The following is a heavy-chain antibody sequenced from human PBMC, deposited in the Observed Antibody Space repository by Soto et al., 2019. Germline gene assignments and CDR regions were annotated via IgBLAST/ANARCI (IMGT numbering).Heavy chain of an antibody. CDR1: GFTFSSYG. D-gene: IGHD6-19*01. CDR3: ARVLSSGWSDY. Sequence: GGSLRLSCAASGFTFSSYGMHWVRQAPGKGLEWVAVIWYDGSNKYYADSVKGRFTISRDNSKDTLYLQMNSLRAEDTAVYYCARVLSSGWSDYWGQGTLVTVSS. CDR2: IWYDGSNK. V-gene: IGHV3-33*01. J-gene: IGHJ4*02.